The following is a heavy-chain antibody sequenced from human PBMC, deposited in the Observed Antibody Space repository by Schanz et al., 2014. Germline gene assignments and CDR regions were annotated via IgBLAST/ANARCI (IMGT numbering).Heavy chain of an antibody. D-gene: IGHD3-3*01. J-gene: IGHJ4*02. V-gene: IGHV3-11*04. Sequence: QVQLVESGGGVVQPGRSLRLSCAASGFTFSKNYMSWVRQAPGKGLEWVSDISDSGDSTHYADSVKGRFTISRDNAKNSLYLQMNSLTAEDTAVYYCARGVRIDYWGQGTLDTVSS. CDR1: GFTFSKNY. CDR3: ARGVRIDY. CDR2: ISDSGDST.